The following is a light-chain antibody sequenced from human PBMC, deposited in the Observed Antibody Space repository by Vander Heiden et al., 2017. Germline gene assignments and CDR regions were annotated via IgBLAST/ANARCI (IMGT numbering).Light chain of an antibody. CDR2: GNN. CDR3: NSRDTSGDHVF. Sequence: SSELTQEPAVSVALGQTVRITCQGDSLRNYYASWYQQKPGQAPLLVIYGNNNRPSGIPDRFSGSSSGDTTSLTITGAQARDEADYYCNSRDTSGDHVFFGGGTKLPVL. CDR1: SLRNYY. V-gene: IGLV3-19*01. J-gene: IGLJ2*01.